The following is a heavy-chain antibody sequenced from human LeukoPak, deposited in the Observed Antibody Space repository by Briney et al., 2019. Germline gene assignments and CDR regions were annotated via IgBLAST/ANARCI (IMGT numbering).Heavy chain of an antibody. CDR2: ITSGGSNI. CDR1: GFSFSASA. Sequence: GGSLRLSCTASGFSFSASAMHWVRQAPGKGLEWLSFITSGGSNIDYADSVRGRFTISRDNVNNTLFLQMNSLRVEDTAVYYCARLRIYDDMECWGQGTLVTVSS. V-gene: IGHV3-48*01. D-gene: IGHD2/OR15-2a*01. J-gene: IGHJ4*02. CDR3: ARLRIYDDMEC.